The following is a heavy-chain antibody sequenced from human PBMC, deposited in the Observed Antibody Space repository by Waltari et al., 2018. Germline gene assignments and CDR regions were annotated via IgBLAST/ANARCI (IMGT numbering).Heavy chain of an antibody. CDR2: VDPEDGET. CDR1: GYTFSDYY. V-gene: IGHV1-69-2*01. J-gene: IGHJ3*01. Sequence: EVQLLQSGAELKEPGPTVSISCKVSGYTFSDYYIHWVQQAPGKGLRWMGLVDPEDGETIYADNFQGRVTISADTSTDTAFMELSSLRSEDTAVFYCATALGDSSSASRPFDFWGQGTMITVSS. D-gene: IGHD6-19*01. CDR3: ATALGDSSSASRPFDF.